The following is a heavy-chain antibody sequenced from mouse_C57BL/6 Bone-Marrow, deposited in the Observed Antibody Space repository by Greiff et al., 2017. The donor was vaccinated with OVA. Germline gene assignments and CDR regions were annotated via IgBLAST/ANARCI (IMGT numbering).Heavy chain of an antibody. CDR1: GFTFSDYG. V-gene: IGHV5-15*01. Sequence: EVQLVESGGGLVQPGGSLKLSCAASGFTFSDYGMAWVRQAPRKGPEWVAFISNLAYSIYYADTVTGRFTLSRENAKNTLYLEMSSLRSEDTAMYYGAKHDDYDWYFDVWGTGTTVTVSS. CDR2: ISNLAYSI. J-gene: IGHJ1*03. CDR3: AKHDDYDWYFDV. D-gene: IGHD2-4*01.